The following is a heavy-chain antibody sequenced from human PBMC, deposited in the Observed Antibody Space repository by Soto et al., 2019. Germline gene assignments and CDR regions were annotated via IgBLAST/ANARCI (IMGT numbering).Heavy chain of an antibody. V-gene: IGHV4-34*01. CDR1: GGSFSGYY. CDR2: INHSGST. D-gene: IGHD6-6*01. J-gene: IGHJ6*02. Sequence: SSETLSLTXAVYGGSFSGYYWSWIRQPPGKGLEWIGEINHSGSTNYNPSLKSRVTISVDTSKNQFSLKLSSVTAADTAVYYCARGKGLEAARRNPRYYYYYGMDVWGQGTTVTVSS. CDR3: ARGKGLEAARRNPRYYYYYGMDV.